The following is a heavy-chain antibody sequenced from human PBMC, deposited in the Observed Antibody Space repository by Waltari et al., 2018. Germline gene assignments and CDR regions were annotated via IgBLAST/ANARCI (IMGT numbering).Heavy chain of an antibody. CDR3: ARVDSGNYLPDY. Sequence: QVQLQESGPGLVKPSETLSLPCAVSGFLIRSGYYGGWVRPPPGKGLEWIGSIYRSGTSYYNPSLKRRVVISVDTSKNHFSLNLSAVTAADTALYCCARVDSGNYLPDYWGQGTLVAVSS. CDR2: IYRSGTS. CDR1: GFLIRSGYY. V-gene: IGHV4-38-2*01. J-gene: IGHJ4*02. D-gene: IGHD1-26*01.